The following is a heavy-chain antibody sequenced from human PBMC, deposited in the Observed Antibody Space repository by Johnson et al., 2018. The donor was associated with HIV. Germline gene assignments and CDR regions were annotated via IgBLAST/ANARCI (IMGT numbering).Heavy chain of an antibody. CDR1: GFIFSDSY. Sequence: QVKLVESGGGLVKPGGSLRLSCAASGFIFSDSYMTWIRQAPGKGLELVSYISSRGTTIYDADSVRGRFTISRDNAKNSLYLQMDNLRTEDTAVYYCARDGVYSSPHDAFDIWGQGTMVIVSS. V-gene: IGHV3-11*01. J-gene: IGHJ3*02. CDR2: ISSRGTTI. CDR3: ARDGVYSSPHDAFDI. D-gene: IGHD6-19*01.